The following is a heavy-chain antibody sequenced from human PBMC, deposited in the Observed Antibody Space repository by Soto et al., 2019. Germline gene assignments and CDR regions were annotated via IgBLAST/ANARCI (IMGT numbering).Heavy chain of an antibody. J-gene: IGHJ6*02. CDR1: GYTFTGYY. CDR3: ARERSIAAAGRHYYYYYGMDV. D-gene: IGHD6-13*01. CDR2: INPNSGGT. Sequence: QVQLVQSGAEVKKPGASVKVSCKASGYTFTGYYMHWVRQAPGQGLEWMGWINPNSGGTNYAQKFQGRVTMTRDTSISTAYMEPSRLRSDDTAVYYCARERSIAAAGRHYYYYYGMDVWGQGTTVTVSS. V-gene: IGHV1-2*02.